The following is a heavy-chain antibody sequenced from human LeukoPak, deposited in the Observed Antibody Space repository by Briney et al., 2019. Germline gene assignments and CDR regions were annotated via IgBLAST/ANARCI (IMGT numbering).Heavy chain of an antibody. V-gene: IGHV4-39*01. D-gene: IGHD1-26*01. J-gene: IGHJ2*01. Sequence: SETLSLTCTVSGGSISSGGYYWGWIRQPPGKGLEWIGSISYSGSTYNNPSLKSRVTISVDTSKNQFSLKLSSVTAPDTAVYYCARRVYSGSYNWYFDLWGRGTLVTVSS. CDR2: ISYSGST. CDR1: GGSISSGGYY. CDR3: ARRVYSGSYNWYFDL.